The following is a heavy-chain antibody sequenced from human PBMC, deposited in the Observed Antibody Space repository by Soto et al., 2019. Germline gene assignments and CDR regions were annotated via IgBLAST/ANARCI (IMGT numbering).Heavy chain of an antibody. CDR2: IYYSGST. CDR1: GGSITSGGYY. J-gene: IGHJ4*02. CDR3: ARDGTDYGGNSVDY. D-gene: IGHD4-17*01. Sequence: TLSLTCPVSGGSITSGGYYWIWIRQHPGKGLEWIGYIYYSGSTYYNPSLKSRVTISVDTSKNQFSLQLSSVTAAATAVYYCARDGTDYGGNSVDYWGQGTLVTVSS. V-gene: IGHV4-31*03.